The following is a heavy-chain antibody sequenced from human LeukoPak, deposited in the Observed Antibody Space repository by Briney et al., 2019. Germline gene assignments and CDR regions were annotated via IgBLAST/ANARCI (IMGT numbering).Heavy chain of an antibody. CDR2: IYYSGST. CDR1: GGSISSRSYY. J-gene: IGHJ4*02. CDR3: ARRYGGNSPFDY. D-gene: IGHD4-23*01. V-gene: IGHV4-39*01. Sequence: SETLSLTCTVSGGSISSRSYYWGWIRQPPGKGLEWIGSIYYSGSTYYNPSLKSRVTISVDTSKNQFSLKLSSVTAADTAVYYCARRYGGNSPFDYWGQGTLVTVSS.